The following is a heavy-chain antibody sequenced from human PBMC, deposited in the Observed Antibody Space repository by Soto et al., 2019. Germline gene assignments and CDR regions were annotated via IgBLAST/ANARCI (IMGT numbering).Heavy chain of an antibody. D-gene: IGHD2-21*02. CDR2: ISGSGGST. Sequence: PGGSLRLSCAASGFTLNIYAMSWFRQAPGKGLEWVSAISGSGGSTYYADSVKGRFTISRDNSKNTLYLQMNSLRAEDTAVYFCSKDIFKMTSDPRGQGTLVTVSS. CDR1: GFTLNIYA. CDR3: SKDIFKMTSDP. J-gene: IGHJ5*02. V-gene: IGHV3-23*01.